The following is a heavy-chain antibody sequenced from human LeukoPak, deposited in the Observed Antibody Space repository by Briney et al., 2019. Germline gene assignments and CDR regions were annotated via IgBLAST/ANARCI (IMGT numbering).Heavy chain of an antibody. Sequence: GGSLRLSCAASGFTFSDYHMSWIRQAPGKGLEWVSYISSSGSTIYYADSVKGRFTISRDNAKNSLYLQMNSLRAEDTAVYYCARLYYYDSSGYYNDYWGQGTLVTVSS. D-gene: IGHD3-22*01. V-gene: IGHV3-11*01. CDR2: ISSSGSTI. CDR1: GFTFSDYH. J-gene: IGHJ4*02. CDR3: ARLYYYDSSGYYNDY.